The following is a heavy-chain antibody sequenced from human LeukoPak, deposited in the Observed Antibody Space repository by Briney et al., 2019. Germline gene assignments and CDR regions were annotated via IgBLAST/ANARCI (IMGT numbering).Heavy chain of an antibody. CDR1: GFTFSSYA. CDR3: ASSSVPADWLLIDY. V-gene: IGHV3-30-3*01. D-gene: IGHD3-9*01. CDR2: ISYDGSNK. J-gene: IGHJ4*02. Sequence: GRSLRLSCAASGFTFSSYAMHWVRQAPGKGLEWVAVISYDGSNKYYADSVKGRFTISRDNSKNTLYLQMNSLRAEDTAVYYCASSSVPADWLLIDYWGQGTLVTVSS.